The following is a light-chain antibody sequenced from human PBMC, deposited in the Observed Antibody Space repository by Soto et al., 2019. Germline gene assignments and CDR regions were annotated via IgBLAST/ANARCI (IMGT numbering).Light chain of an antibody. Sequence: EVVLKQSPATLSLSTGERATLSCRASQSIRTFLAWYQHRPGQAPRLLIYDASDRATGIPARFSGSGSGTDFTLTISSLEPEDSAFYYCQQRDNWPQTFGQGTKVDIK. CDR3: QQRDNWPQT. CDR2: DAS. V-gene: IGKV3-11*01. J-gene: IGKJ1*01. CDR1: QSIRTF.